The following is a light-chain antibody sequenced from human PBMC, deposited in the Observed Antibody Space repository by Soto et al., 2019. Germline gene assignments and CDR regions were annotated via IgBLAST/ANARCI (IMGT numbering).Light chain of an antibody. V-gene: IGLV2-14*01. CDR2: DVS. CDR1: SSDVGGYNY. CDR3: SSYTSSSAVV. J-gene: IGLJ2*01. Sequence: QSALTQPASVSGSPGQSITISCTGTSSDVGGYNYVSWYQQHPGKAPKLMIYDVSNRPSGVSNRFSGSRSGNTASLTIAGLQGEDAADYYCSSYTSSSAVVFGGGTQLTVL.